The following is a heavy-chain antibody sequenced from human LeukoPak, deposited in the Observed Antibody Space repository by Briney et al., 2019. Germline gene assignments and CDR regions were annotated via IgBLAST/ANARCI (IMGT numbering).Heavy chain of an antibody. CDR1: GYTFTSYY. V-gene: IGHV1-46*01. D-gene: IGHD3-22*01. Sequence: GASVKVSCKASGYTFTSYYMHWVRQAPGQGLEWMGIINPSGGSTSYAQKFQGRVTMTRDMSTSTVYMELSSLRSEDTAVYYCARESGYYDSSGYYPSPSGWFDPWGQGTLVTVSS. J-gene: IGHJ5*02. CDR2: INPSGGST. CDR3: ARESGYYDSSGYYPSPSGWFDP.